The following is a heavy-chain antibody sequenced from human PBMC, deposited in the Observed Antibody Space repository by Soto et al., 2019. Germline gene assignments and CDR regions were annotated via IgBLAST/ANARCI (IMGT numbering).Heavy chain of an antibody. CDR3: ARSPGYYYDTSGYSDY. CDR2: TSWNSGSI. J-gene: IGHJ4*02. V-gene: IGHV3-9*03. Sequence: GGSLRLSCAASGFTFDDYAMHWVRQAPGKGLEWVSGTSWNSGSIGYADSVKGRFTISRDNAKNTLYLQMGSLRAEDMAVYYCARSPGYYYDTSGYSDYWGQGTLVTVSS. D-gene: IGHD3-22*01. CDR1: GFTFDDYA.